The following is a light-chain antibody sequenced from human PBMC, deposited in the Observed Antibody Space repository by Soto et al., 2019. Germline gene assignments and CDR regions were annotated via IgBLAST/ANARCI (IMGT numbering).Light chain of an antibody. CDR3: HQYNIRPWT. J-gene: IGKJ1*01. Sequence: EIVMTQSPATLSVSPGEGATLSCRASQSVSGNLAWYQHKPGQAPRLLIHGASTRATGIPARFSGSGSGTEFTLTIGSLQSEDFAVYYCHQYNIRPWTFGHGTKVDIK. CDR2: GAS. V-gene: IGKV3-15*01. CDR1: QSVSGN.